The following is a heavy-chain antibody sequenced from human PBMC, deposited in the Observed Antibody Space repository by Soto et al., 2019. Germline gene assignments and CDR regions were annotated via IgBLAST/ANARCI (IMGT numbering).Heavy chain of an antibody. J-gene: IGHJ5*02. CDR1: GFTFTSHA. CDR3: AKRIEAAGAWFDP. CDR2: ISGSGGST. Sequence: AGGSLRLSCAASGFTFTSHAMSWVRQAPGKGLEWVSAISGSGGSTYYADSVKGRFTISRDNSKNTLYLQMNSLRAENTAVYYCAKRIEAAGAWFDPWGQGTLVTVSS. D-gene: IGHD6-13*01. V-gene: IGHV3-23*01.